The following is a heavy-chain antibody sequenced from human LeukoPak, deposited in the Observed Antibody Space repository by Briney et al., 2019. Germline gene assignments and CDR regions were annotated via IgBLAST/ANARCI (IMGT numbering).Heavy chain of an antibody. CDR2: ISAYNGNT. CDR3: ARHSGTFYYYYYMDV. D-gene: IGHD1-26*01. Sequence: ASVKVSCKASGYTFTSYGISWVRQAPGQGLEWMGWISAYNGNTNYAQNLQGRVTMTTDTSTSTAYMELRSLRSDDTAVYYCARHSGTFYYYYYMDVWGKGTTVTVSS. J-gene: IGHJ6*03. V-gene: IGHV1-18*01. CDR1: GYTFTSYG.